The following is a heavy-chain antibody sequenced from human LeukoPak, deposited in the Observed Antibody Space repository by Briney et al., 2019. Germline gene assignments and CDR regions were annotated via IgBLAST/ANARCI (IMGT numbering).Heavy chain of an antibody. CDR3: ARSPLDYGDRLLVSGYYYYYYMDV. CDR2: IYHSGST. V-gene: IGHV4-38-2*02. CDR1: GYSISSGYY. Sequence: PSETLSLTCTVSGYSISSGYYWGWIRQPPGKGLEWIGSIYHSGSTYYNPSLKSRVTISVDTSKNQFSLKLSSVTAADTAVYYCARSPLDYGDRLLVSGYYYYYYMDVWGKGTTVTISS. J-gene: IGHJ6*03. D-gene: IGHD4-17*01.